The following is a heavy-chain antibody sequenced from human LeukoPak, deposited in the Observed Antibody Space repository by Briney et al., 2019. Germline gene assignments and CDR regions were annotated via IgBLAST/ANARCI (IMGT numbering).Heavy chain of an antibody. CDR1: GYTFTSYG. V-gene: IGHV1-18*01. CDR2: ISAYNDDT. J-gene: IGHJ4*02. D-gene: IGHD2-15*01. Sequence: GASVKVSCKASGYTFTSYGITWVRHAPGQGLEWMGWISAYNDDTNYAQKLQGRVTMTTDTSTSTAYMELRSLRSDDTAVYYRARDRGIVVVVADYWGQGTLVTVSS. CDR3: ARDRGIVVVVADY.